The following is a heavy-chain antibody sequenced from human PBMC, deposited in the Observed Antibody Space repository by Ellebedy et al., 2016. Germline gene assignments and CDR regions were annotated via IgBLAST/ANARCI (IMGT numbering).Heavy chain of an antibody. Sequence: HTGGSLRLSCAASGFTFSSYWMHWVRQAPGKGLVWFSRINSDGSSAGYADSVKGRFTISRDNAKNTLYLQMSSLRAEDTAVYYCARVRKEMATIYLDYWGQGTLVTVSS. CDR2: INSDGSSA. D-gene: IGHD5-24*01. CDR3: ARVRKEMATIYLDY. V-gene: IGHV3-74*01. J-gene: IGHJ4*02. CDR1: GFTFSSYW.